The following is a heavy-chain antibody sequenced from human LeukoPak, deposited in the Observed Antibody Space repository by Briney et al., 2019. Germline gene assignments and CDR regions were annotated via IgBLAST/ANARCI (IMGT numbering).Heavy chain of an antibody. Sequence: GGSLRLSGAASGFTFSDYYMSWIRQAPGEGLEWVSYISSSSSYTNYADSVKGRFTISRDNPKNSLYLQMNSLRAEDTAVYYCARLNGYDILTGYYELVLDNWFDPWGQGTLVTVSS. J-gene: IGHJ5*02. D-gene: IGHD3-9*01. CDR1: GFTFSDYY. CDR2: ISSSSSYT. CDR3: ARLNGYDILTGYYELVLDNWFDP. V-gene: IGHV3-11*06.